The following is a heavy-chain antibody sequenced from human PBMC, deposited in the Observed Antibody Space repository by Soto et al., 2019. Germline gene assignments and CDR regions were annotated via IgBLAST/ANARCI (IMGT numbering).Heavy chain of an antibody. CDR2: INAGNGNT. Sequence: ASVKVSCKASGYTFTSYAMHWVRQAPGQRLEWMGWINAGNGNTKYSQKFQGRVTITRDTSASTAYMELSSLRSEDTAVYYCAREGIITFPLWYYHYMDVWGKGTTVTVSS. J-gene: IGHJ6*03. CDR1: GYTFTSYA. CDR3: AREGIITFPLWYYHYMDV. V-gene: IGHV1-3*01. D-gene: IGHD3-10*01.